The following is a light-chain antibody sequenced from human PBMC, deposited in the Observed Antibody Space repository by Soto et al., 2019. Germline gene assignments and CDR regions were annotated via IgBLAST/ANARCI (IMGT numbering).Light chain of an antibody. V-gene: IGKV1-5*03. CDR1: QSISIW. CDR3: QQYNTYPWT. Sequence: DIQMTQSPSTLSASVGDRVTITCRASQSISIWLAWYQQKPGKAPKLLIYKASSLESGVPSRFSGSGSGTEFTLTISSLQPDDFATYDCQQYNTYPWTFGQGTKVEIK. CDR2: KAS. J-gene: IGKJ1*01.